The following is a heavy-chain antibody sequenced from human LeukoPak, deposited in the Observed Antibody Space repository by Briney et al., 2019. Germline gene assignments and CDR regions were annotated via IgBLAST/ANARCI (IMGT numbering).Heavy chain of an antibody. CDR1: GGSISSYY. D-gene: IGHD6-19*01. V-gene: IGHV4-59*01. J-gene: IGHJ4*02. CDR3: ARGPSSGWYWGGYYFDY. CDR2: IYYSGST. Sequence: PSETLSLTCTVSGGSISSYYWSWIRQPPGKGLGWIGYIYYSGSTNYNPSLKSRVTISVDTSKNQFSLKLSFVTAADTAVYYCARGPSSGWYWGGYYFDYWGQGTLVTVSS.